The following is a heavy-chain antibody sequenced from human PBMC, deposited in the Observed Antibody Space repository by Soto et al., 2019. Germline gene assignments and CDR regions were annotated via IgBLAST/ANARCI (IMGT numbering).Heavy chain of an antibody. D-gene: IGHD6-19*01. CDR2: IYYSGST. Sequence: SETLSLTCTVSGGSISSYYWSWIRQPPGKGLEWIGYIYYSGSTNYNPSLKSRVTISVDTSKNQFSLKLSSVTAADTAVYYCARGIGSGWSRTVFDDWGQGTRVTVSS. J-gene: IGHJ4*02. CDR3: ARGIGSGWSRTVFDD. V-gene: IGHV4-59*01. CDR1: GGSISSYY.